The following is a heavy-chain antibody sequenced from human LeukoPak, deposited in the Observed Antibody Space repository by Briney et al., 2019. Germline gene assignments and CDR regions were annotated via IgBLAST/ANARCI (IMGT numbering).Heavy chain of an antibody. Sequence: ASVKVSCKASGYTFTSYGISWVRQAPGQGLEWMGWSSGYNGNTNYAQKLQGRVTMTTDTSTSTAYMELRSLRSDDMAVYYCARGNYCSGGSCYDGAFDYWGQGTLVTVSS. CDR1: GYTFTSYG. CDR3: ARGNYCSGGSCYDGAFDY. J-gene: IGHJ4*02. D-gene: IGHD2-15*01. V-gene: IGHV1-18*03. CDR2: SSGYNGNT.